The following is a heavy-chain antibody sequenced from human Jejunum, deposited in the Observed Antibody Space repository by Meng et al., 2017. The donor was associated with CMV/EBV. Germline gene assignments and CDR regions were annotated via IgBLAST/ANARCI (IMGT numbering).Heavy chain of an antibody. J-gene: IGHJ4*02. CDR3: ATGVDYYGSGSFFDY. V-gene: IGHV4-31*02. CDR2: IYYSGST. D-gene: IGHD3-10*01. Sequence: SGGSISTGGYYWSWIRHHPGKGLEWIGYIYYSGSTYYNPSLKSRVTISVDTSKSQFSLIVSSLTAADTAVYYCATGVDYYGSGSFFDYWGQGTLVTVSS. CDR1: GGSISTGGYY.